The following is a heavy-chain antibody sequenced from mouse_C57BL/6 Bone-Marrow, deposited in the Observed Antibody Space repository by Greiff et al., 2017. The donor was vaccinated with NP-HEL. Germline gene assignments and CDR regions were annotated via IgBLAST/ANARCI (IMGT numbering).Heavy chain of an antibody. CDR1: GYSFTDYN. D-gene: IGHD2-5*01. CDR3: ARYLYYSNYVYFDY. J-gene: IGHJ2*01. Sequence: VQLKESGPELVKPGASVKISCKASGYSFTDYNMNWVKQSNGKSLEWIGVINPNYGTTSYNQKFKGKATLTVDQSSSTAYMQLNSLTSEDSAVYYCARYLYYSNYVYFDYWGQGTTLTVSS. CDR2: INPNYGTT. V-gene: IGHV1-39*01.